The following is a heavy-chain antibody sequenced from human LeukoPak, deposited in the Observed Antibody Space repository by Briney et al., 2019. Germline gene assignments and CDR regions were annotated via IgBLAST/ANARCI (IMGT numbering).Heavy chain of an antibody. D-gene: IGHD6-13*01. CDR1: GFTFSSYA. CDR3: ARRIAAANFDY. V-gene: IGHV3-23*01. J-gene: IGHJ4*02. Sequence: GGSLRLSCAASGFTFSSYAMSWVRQAPGKGLEWVSAISGSGGSTYYVDSVKGRFTISRDNSKNTLYLQMNSLRAEDTAVYYCARRIAAANFDYWGQGTLVTVSS. CDR2: ISGSGGST.